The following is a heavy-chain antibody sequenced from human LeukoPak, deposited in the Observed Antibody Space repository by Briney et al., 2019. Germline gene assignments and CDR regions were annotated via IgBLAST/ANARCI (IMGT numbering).Heavy chain of an antibody. CDR1: SGSISSYY. D-gene: IGHD6-13*01. CDR2: IYYSGST. J-gene: IGHJ4*02. CDR3: ARASSWYNFDY. V-gene: IGHV4-59*01. Sequence: SETLSLTCTVSSGSISSYYWSWIRQPPGKGLEWIGYIYYSGSTNYNPSLKSRVTISVDTSKNQFSLKLSSVTAADMAVYYCARASSWYNFDYWGQGTLVTVSS.